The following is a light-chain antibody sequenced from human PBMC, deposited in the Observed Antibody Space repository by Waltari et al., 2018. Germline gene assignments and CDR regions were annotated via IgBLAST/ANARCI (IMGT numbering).Light chain of an antibody. Sequence: EIVLTQSPGTLSLSPGERATVSCWASQSISKYLAWYRLKPGQAPRLLIYDASKRATGIPDRFSASGSGTDFSLTISRLEPEDVAVYYCQHYVRLPVTFGQGTKVEIK. CDR2: DAS. CDR1: QSISKY. J-gene: IGKJ1*01. CDR3: QHYVRLPVT. V-gene: IGKV3-20*01.